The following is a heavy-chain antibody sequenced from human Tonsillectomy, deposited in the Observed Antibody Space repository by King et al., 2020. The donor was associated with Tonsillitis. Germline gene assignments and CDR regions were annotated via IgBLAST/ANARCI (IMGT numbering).Heavy chain of an antibody. CDR2: INSDGSST. CDR3: ARVYCGAVCPRNGSAYYYGMDI. D-gene: IGHD2-21*02. Sequence: VQLVESGGGLVQPGGSLRLSCAASGFTFSSYWMHWVRQAPGKGLVWVSRINSDGSSTSYADSVKGRFIISRDNAKNTLYLQMNSLRAEETAVYYCARVYCGAVCPRNGSAYYYGMDIWGQGTTVTVSS. CDR1: GFTFSSYW. V-gene: IGHV3-74*01. J-gene: IGHJ6*02.